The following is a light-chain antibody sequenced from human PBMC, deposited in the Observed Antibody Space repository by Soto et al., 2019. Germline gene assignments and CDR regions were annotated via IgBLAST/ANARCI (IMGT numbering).Light chain of an antibody. V-gene: IGLV2-14*01. Sequence: QSALTQPASVSGSPGQSITISCTGSSSDVGGCDGVSWYQQYPGTAPKLMIYEVNYRPSGVSSRFSGSKSGNTASLTISGLQAEDEADYYCSSFTTTRTYVFGTGTKVTVL. J-gene: IGLJ1*01. CDR1: SSDVGGCDG. CDR3: SSFTTTRTYV. CDR2: EVN.